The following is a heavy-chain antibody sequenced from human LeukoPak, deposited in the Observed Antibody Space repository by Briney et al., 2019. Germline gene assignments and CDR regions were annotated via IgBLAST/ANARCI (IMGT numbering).Heavy chain of an antibody. Sequence: GGSLRLSCVVSGISFSSNGMHWVRQAPGKGLEWVAVIWYDGSNIWYADSVKGRFTISRDNSKNTLYLQMDSLRAEDTALYYCARARNDYDSNGFSLLDYWGQGTLVTVSS. V-gene: IGHV3-33*01. CDR1: GISFSSNG. D-gene: IGHD3-22*01. CDR3: ARARNDYDSNGFSLLDY. CDR2: IWYDGSNI. J-gene: IGHJ4*02.